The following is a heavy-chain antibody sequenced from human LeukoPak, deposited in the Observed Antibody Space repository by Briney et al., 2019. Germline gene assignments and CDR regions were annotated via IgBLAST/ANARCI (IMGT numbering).Heavy chain of an antibody. J-gene: IGHJ6*03. V-gene: IGHV3-7*01. Sequence: GGSLRLSCAASGFTFSTYWMSWVRQAPGKGLEWVANIKQDGSATYYVDSVKGRFTISRDNAQNSLYLQMNSLRAEDTAVYYCARERDTNYDFWSGSIIGYYYYYMDVWGNGTTVTVSS. CDR3: ARERDTNYDFWSGSIIGYYYYYMDV. CDR2: IKQDGSAT. D-gene: IGHD3-3*01. CDR1: GFTFSTYW.